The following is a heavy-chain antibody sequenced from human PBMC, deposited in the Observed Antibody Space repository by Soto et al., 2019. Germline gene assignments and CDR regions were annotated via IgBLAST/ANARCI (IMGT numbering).Heavy chain of an antibody. Sequence: HPGGSLRLSCVASGFTFRNYAMSWVRQAPGKGLEWVSAISGSGGSTYYADSVRGRITISRDNSKDTVYLQMNSLSADDTAVYYCSKGEATYGQLRHDFWGQGTLVTVSS. CDR2: ISGSGGST. CDR3: SKGEATYGQLRHDF. J-gene: IGHJ4*02. D-gene: IGHD3-10*01. CDR1: GFTFRNYA. V-gene: IGHV3-23*01.